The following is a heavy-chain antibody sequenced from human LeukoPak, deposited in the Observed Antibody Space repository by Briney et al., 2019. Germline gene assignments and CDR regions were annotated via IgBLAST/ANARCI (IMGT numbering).Heavy chain of an antibody. Sequence: PGGSLRLSCAVSGFTFSSYAMTWVRQAPGKGLDWVSGIGGGSGSTYYSDSVKGRFTVSRDTSKNTLYLQMNSLRVEDTAVYYCAREGGPKNIWQPDHGGREPLVPFS. D-gene: IGHD3-16*01. CDR2: IGGGSGST. V-gene: IGHV3-23*01. CDR3: AREGGPKNIWQPDH. J-gene: IGHJ4*02. CDR1: GFTFSSYA.